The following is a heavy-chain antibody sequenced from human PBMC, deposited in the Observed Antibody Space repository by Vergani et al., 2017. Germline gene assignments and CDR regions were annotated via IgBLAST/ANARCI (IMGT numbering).Heavy chain of an antibody. CDR2: IKNTGDIT. V-gene: IGHV3-23*01. J-gene: IGHJ4*02. CDR3: GGGRDNYN. D-gene: IGHD5-24*01. CDR1: GFTFSSHA. Sequence: EVQLLQSEGAVVPPGGSLRLSRVASGFTFSSHAMSWVRQGHGQGLERVSSIKNTGDITHYADSVKGRFTIYRDNSKNNLYLQMNSLRVEDTAVYYCGGGRDNYNWGQGTLLTVSS.